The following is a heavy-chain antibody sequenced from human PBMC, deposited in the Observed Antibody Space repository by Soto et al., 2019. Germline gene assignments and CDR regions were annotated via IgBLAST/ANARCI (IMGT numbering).Heavy chain of an antibody. V-gene: IGHV4-59*01. D-gene: IGHD5-18*01. CDR1: GGSRNSYY. J-gene: IGHJ5*02. Sequence: PSGTLSRTCTVSGGSRNSYYGSWIRQPPGKGLEWIGFIFYRGSVNYNPSLKSRVTISEDTYENQFSLILRSVTAADTAVYYCARDIPRDRRYRYGFHPWGQGTLVTVSS. CDR3: ARDIPRDRRYRYGFHP. CDR2: IFYRGSV.